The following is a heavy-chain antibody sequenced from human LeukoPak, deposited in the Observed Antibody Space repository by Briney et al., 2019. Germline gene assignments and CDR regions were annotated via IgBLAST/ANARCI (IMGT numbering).Heavy chain of an antibody. CDR1: GGSIRSDNYY. V-gene: IGHV4-31*03. CDR3: ARLYGSGKNYFDY. Sequence: PSQTLSLTCTVSGGSIRSDNYYWNWIRQHPGKGLEWIGNIYYSGSTYYNPSLKSRVTLVVDTSKSQFSLQLTSVSTADTAVYYCARLYGSGKNYFDYWGQGTLVTVSS. CDR2: IYYSGST. J-gene: IGHJ4*02. D-gene: IGHD3-10*01.